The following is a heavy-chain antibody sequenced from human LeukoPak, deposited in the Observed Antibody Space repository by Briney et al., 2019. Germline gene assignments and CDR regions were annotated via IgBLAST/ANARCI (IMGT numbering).Heavy chain of an antibody. V-gene: IGHV3-30*03. J-gene: IGHJ5*02. CDR1: GFTFSSYG. Sequence: PGGSLRLSCAASGFTFSSYGMHWVRQAPGKGLEWVAVISYDGSNKYYADSVKGRFTISRDNSKNTLYLQMNSLRAEDTAVYYCQWATAAWGQGTLVTVSS. CDR2: ISYDGSNK. CDR3: QWATAA. D-gene: IGHD6-13*01.